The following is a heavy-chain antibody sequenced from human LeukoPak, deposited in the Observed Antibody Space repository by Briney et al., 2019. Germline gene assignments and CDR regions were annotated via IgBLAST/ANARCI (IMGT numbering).Heavy chain of an antibody. CDR3: ATDAGYCSGTSRNNNINFDY. D-gene: IGHD2-2*01. Sequence: ASVKVSCKVSGYTLTELSMHWVRQAPGKGLEWMGGFDPEDGETIYAQKFQGRVTMTEDTSTDTAYMELSSLRSEDTAVYFCATDAGYCSGTSRNNNINFDYWGQGTLVTVSS. CDR1: GYTLTELS. J-gene: IGHJ4*02. CDR2: FDPEDGET. V-gene: IGHV1-24*01.